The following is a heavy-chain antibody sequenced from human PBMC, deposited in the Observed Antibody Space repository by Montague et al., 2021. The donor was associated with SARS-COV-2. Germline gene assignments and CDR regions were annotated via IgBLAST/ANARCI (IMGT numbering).Heavy chain of an antibody. D-gene: IGHD6-19*01. Sequence: SETLSLTCTVSGGSINNTSYYWGWIRQPPGKGLEWIGSIFYRGNTHYNASLKSRVTVSVDTSKNQFSLNLTSVTAADTALYYRARLTTSGSIAWGQGTLVTVSS. CDR1: GGSINNTSYY. CDR2: IFYRGNT. CDR3: ARLTTSGSIA. J-gene: IGHJ5*02. V-gene: IGHV4-39*01.